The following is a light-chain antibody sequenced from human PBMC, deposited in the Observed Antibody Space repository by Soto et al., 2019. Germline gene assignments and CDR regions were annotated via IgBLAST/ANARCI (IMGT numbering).Light chain of an antibody. CDR1: QSVSSN. V-gene: IGKV3-15*01. CDR2: GAS. CDR3: QQYNNWPLT. J-gene: IGKJ5*01. Sequence: IVWTQFPGTLSLSPGERATLSCRASQSVSSNLAWYQQKPGQAPRLLSYGASSRTTGIPVRFSGSGSGTEFTLTISSLQSEDFEVYYCQQYNNWPLTFGQGTRLEIK.